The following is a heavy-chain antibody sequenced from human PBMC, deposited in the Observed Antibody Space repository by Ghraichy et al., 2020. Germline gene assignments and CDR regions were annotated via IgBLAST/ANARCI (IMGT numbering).Heavy chain of an antibody. D-gene: IGHD6-19*01. CDR2: ISDYGDDT. J-gene: IGHJ4*02. CDR1: GFTFASA. Sequence: GGSLRLSCAASGFTFASAISWVRQAPGKGLEGVAAISDYGDDTYYADSVKGRITLSRDKSKNTVYLQMNTLRADDTAVYYCAKEFGGSGRVHFAYWGRGTLVTVSS. V-gene: IGHV3-23*01. CDR3: AKEFGGSGRVHFAY.